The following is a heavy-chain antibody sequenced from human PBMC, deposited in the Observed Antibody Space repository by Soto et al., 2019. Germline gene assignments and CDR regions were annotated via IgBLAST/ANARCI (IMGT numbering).Heavy chain of an antibody. J-gene: IGHJ5*01. CDR1: GYTFTSYD. CDR3: GRDQFDS. Sequence: ASVKVSCKASGYTFTSYDISWVRQAPGQGLEWMGWVCAYIGNTNYAQKLQGRVTMHKVTSHIKASMELRSLRSHDTGVYYCGRDQFDSWGQGTLVTVSS. V-gene: IGHV1-18*01. CDR2: VCAYIGNT.